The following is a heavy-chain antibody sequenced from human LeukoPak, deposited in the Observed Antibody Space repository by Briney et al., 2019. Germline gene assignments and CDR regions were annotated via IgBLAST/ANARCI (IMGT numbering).Heavy chain of an antibody. CDR2: ISYDGSNK. CDR3: ARGGRAAAVKRTAYYFEC. J-gene: IGHJ4*02. Sequence: GGSLRFSCSASGFTFSCYAMHWVRQAPGLGLVWVAVISYDGSNKYYADSVKGRLTISRDNSKKTLYLQMNSLRAEDTAVYYCARGGRAAAVKRTAYYFECWGQGTLVTASS. D-gene: IGHD6-13*01. CDR1: GFTFSCYA. V-gene: IGHV3-30-3*01.